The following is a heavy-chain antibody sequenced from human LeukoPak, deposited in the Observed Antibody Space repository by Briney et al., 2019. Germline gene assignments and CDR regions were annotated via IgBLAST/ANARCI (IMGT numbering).Heavy chain of an antibody. CDR3: AKDRGSGWYMWDGY. J-gene: IGHJ4*02. Sequence: PGGSLRLSCAASGFTFSSYAMSWVRQAPGKGLEWVSAISGGSSVTYYAGSVKGRLTISRDNSKNTLYLQMNSLRAEDTAIYYCAKDRGSGWYMWDGYWGQGTLVTVSS. CDR1: GFTFSSYA. V-gene: IGHV3-23*01. D-gene: IGHD6-19*01. CDR2: ISGGSSVT.